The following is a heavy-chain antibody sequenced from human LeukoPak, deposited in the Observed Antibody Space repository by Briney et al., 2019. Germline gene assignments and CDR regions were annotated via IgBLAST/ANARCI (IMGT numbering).Heavy chain of an antibody. CDR1: GFSFTTYR. J-gene: IGHJ6*03. D-gene: IGHD4-11*01. CDR3: ARMPSYSNYAFYFMDV. V-gene: IGHV3-21*01. CDR2: ISSSGSLI. Sequence: PGGSLRLSCAASGFSFTTYRMHWVRQAPGKGLEWVSSISSSGSLIKYADSLRGRLTISRDNAKNSVYLQMNSLTAEDTAVYYCARMPSYSNYAFYFMDVWGKGTTVTVSS.